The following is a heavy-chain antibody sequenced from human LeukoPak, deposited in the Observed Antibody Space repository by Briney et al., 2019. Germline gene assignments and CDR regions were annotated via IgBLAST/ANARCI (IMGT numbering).Heavy chain of an antibody. CDR2: IWYDGSNK. Sequence: TGGSLRLSCAASGFTFSSYGMHWVRQAPGKGLEWVADIWYDGSNKYYADSVKGRFTISRDNSKNTLYLQMNSLRAEDTAVYYCARDTGTVTTLFYYYGMDVWGQGTTVTVSS. CDR1: GFTFSSYG. V-gene: IGHV3-33*01. J-gene: IGHJ6*02. CDR3: ARDTGTVTTLFYYYGMDV. D-gene: IGHD4-17*01.